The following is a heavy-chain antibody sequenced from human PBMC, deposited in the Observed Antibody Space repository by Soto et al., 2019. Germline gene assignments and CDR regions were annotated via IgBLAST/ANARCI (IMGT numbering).Heavy chain of an antibody. CDR3: ELGVFGY. J-gene: IGHJ4*02. CDR2: ISSSSSYI. D-gene: IGHD3-16*01. Sequence: EVQLVESGGGLVKPGGSLRLSCAASGFTFSSYSMNWVRQAPGKGLEWVSSISSSSSYIYYADSVKGRFTISRDNATHSLYQQMNSLGAEETAVYYCELGVFGYWGQGTLVTVSS. V-gene: IGHV3-21*01. CDR1: GFTFSSYS.